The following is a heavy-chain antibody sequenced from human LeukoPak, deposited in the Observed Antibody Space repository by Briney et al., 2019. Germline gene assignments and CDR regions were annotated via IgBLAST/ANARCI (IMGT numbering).Heavy chain of an antibody. CDR3: ARDSGQWLVPRGDYYYGMDV. CDR1: GGSISSYY. D-gene: IGHD6-19*01. Sequence: SETLSLTCTVSGGSISSYYWSWIRQPPGKGLEWIGYIYYSGSTNYNPSLKSRVTISVDTAKNQFSLKRSSVTAADTAVYYCARDSGQWLVPRGDYYYGMDVWGQGTTVTVSS. CDR2: IYYSGST. J-gene: IGHJ6*02. V-gene: IGHV4-59*01.